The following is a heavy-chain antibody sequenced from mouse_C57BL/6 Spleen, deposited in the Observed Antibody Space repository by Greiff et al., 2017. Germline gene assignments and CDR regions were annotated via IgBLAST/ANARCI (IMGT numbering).Heavy chain of an antibody. CDR3: ARGASSYYAMDY. V-gene: IGHV1-50*01. D-gene: IGHD1-1*01. CDR2: IDPSDSYT. CDR1: GYTFTSYW. Sequence: QVQLQQPGAELVKPGASVKLSCKASGYTFTSYWMQWVKQRPGQGPEWIGEIDPSDSYTNYNQKFKGKATLTVDTSSSTAYMQLSSLTSEDSAVYYCARGASSYYAMDYWGQGTSVTVSS. J-gene: IGHJ4*01.